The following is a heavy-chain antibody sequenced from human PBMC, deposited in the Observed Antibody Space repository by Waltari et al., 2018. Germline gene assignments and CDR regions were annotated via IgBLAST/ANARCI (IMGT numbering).Heavy chain of an antibody. J-gene: IGHJ4*02. D-gene: IGHD4-17*01. V-gene: IGHV4-34*01. CDR3: ARSMTTVTTLDY. Sequence: QVQLQQWGAGLLKPSETLSLTCAVYGGSFSGYYWSWIRQPPGKGREWIGETNHSGSTNFNPSLKSRGTISVDTSKNQFSLKLSSVTAADTAVYYCARSMTTVTTLDYWGQGTLVTVSS. CDR2: TNHSGST. CDR1: GGSFSGYY.